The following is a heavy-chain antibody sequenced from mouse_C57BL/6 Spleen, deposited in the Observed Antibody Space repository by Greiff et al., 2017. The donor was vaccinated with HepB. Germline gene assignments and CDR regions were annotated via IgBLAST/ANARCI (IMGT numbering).Heavy chain of an antibody. V-gene: IGHV1-81*01. J-gene: IGHJ2*01. CDR3: ARGEVYLDY. Sequence: QVQLKESGAELARPGASVKLSCKASGYTFTSYGISWVKQRTGQGLEWIGEIYPRSGNTYYNEKFKGKATLTADKSSSTAYMELRSLTSEDSAVYFCARGEVYLDYWGQGTTLTVSS. CDR1: GYTFTSYG. CDR2: IYPRSGNT.